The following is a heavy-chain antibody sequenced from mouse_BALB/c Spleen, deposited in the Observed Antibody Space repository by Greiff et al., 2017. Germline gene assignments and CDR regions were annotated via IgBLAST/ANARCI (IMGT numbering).Heavy chain of an antibody. CDR2: ISSGGGST. Sequence: EVKLVESGGGLVKPGGSLKLSCAASGFAFSSYDMSWVRQTPEKRLEWVAYISSGGGSTYYPDTVKGRFTISRDNAKNTLYLQMSSLKSEDTAMYYCARLNYDYDGYTMDYWGQGTSVTVSS. J-gene: IGHJ4*01. CDR3: ARLNYDYDGYTMDY. CDR1: GFAFSSYD. D-gene: IGHD2-4*01. V-gene: IGHV5-12-1*01.